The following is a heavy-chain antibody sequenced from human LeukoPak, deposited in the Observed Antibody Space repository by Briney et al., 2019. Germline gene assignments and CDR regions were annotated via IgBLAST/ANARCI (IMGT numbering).Heavy chain of an antibody. V-gene: IGHV3-48*01. CDR3: ARKRGGSYGGNAFDI. CDR2: ISSSSSTI. Sequence: GGSLRLSCAASGFTFSSYSMNWVRQAPGNGLEWVSYISSSSSTIYYADSVKGRFTISRYNAKNSLYLQMNSLRAEDTAVYYCARKRGGSYGGNAFDIWGQGTMVTVSS. D-gene: IGHD1-26*01. J-gene: IGHJ3*02. CDR1: GFTFSSYS.